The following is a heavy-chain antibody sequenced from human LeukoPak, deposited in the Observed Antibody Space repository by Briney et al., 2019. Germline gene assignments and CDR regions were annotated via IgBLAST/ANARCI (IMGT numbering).Heavy chain of an antibody. CDR2: IVVGSGNT. CDR1: GFTFTSPA. J-gene: IGHJ2*01. D-gene: IGHD2-21*01. V-gene: IGHV1-58*01. Sequence: SVKVSCKASGFTFTSPAVQWVRQARGQRLEWIGWIVVGSGNTNYAQKFQERVTITRDMSTSTAYMELSSLRSEDTAVYYCASAYCGGDCYSRHWYFDLWGRGTLVTVSS. CDR3: ASAYCGGDCYSRHWYFDL.